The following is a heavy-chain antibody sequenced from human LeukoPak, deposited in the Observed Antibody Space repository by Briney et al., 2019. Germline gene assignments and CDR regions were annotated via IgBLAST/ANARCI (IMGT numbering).Heavy chain of an antibody. CDR1: GFTFSSYS. CDR2: ISSSSSYI. J-gene: IGHJ4*02. CDR3: ARMPYSASWYAGGGDFDY. V-gene: IGHV3-21*01. D-gene: IGHD6-13*01. Sequence: PGGSLRLSCAASGFTFSSYSMNWVRQAPGKGLEWVSSISSSSSYIYYADSVKGRFTISRDNAKNSLYLQMNSLRAEDTAVYYCARMPYSASWYAGGGDFDYWGQGTLVTVSS.